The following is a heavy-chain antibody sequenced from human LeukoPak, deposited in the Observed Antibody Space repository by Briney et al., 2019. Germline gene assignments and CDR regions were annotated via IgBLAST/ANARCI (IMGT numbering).Heavy chain of an antibody. V-gene: IGHV3-23*01. J-gene: IGHJ4*02. CDR2: VRGGGDNI. Sequence: LSGGSLRLSCAASGFTFGSYAMSWVRQAPGKGLEWVSSVRGGGDNIQYAVSVKGRFTISRDNSNKTLHLQMNNLRVDDTAVYYCAKEFFGSGNSFNGVFDSWGQGALVTASS. CDR3: AKEFFGSGNSFNGVFDS. CDR1: GFTFGSYA. D-gene: IGHD3-10*01.